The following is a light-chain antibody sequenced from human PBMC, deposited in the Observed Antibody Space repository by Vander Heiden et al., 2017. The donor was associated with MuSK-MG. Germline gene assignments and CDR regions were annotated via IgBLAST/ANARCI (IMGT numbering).Light chain of an antibody. J-gene: IGKJ5*01. V-gene: IGKV1-39*01. CDR3: QQGYSTPLT. Sequence: DIQMTTSPSSMSASVGDSVTITCRASHSISSYLIWYQQKPGKAPKLLIYAASSLQSGVTSGFSGSGSGTAFTLTINSLQPDDFATYYCQQGYSTPLTFGQGTRLEIK. CDR1: HSISSY. CDR2: AAS.